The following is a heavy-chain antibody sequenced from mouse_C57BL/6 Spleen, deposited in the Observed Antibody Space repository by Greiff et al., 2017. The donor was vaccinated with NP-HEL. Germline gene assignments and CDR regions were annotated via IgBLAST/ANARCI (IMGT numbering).Heavy chain of an antibody. Sequence: QVQLQQSGAELVKPGASVKLSCKASGYTFTSYWMHWVKQRPGQGLEWIGMIHPNSGSTNYNEKFKSKATLTVDKSSSTAYMQLSSLTSEDSAVYYCARWLRDGNYGGYFDYWGQGTTLTVSS. CDR1: GYTFTSYW. CDR2: IHPNSGST. V-gene: IGHV1-64*01. D-gene: IGHD2-1*01. J-gene: IGHJ2*01. CDR3: ARWLRDGNYGGYFDY.